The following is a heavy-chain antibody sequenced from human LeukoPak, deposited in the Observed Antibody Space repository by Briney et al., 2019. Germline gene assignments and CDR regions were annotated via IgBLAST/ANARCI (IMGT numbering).Heavy chain of an antibody. Sequence: PGGSLRLSCAASGFTFSGPAMHWVRQASGKGLEWVGRIRSKANSYVTAYAAAVTGRFIISGDDSSNTAYLQMNSLTTEDTAVYYCTRHSDTYCSRANCYVDNFYGLDVWGQGTRVTVSS. CDR2: IRSKANSYVT. D-gene: IGHD2-2*01. V-gene: IGHV3-73*01. CDR3: TRHSDTYCSRANCYVDNFYGLDV. CDR1: GFTFSGPA. J-gene: IGHJ6*02.